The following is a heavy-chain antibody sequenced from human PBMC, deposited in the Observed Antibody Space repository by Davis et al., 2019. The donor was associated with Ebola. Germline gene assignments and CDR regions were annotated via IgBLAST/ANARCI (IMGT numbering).Heavy chain of an antibody. Sequence: AASVKVSCKASGYTFTGYHMHWVRQAPGQGLEWMGRMNPYNGGTNYAQNFQGRVTMTRDTSISTAYMELSRLRYDDTAVYYCARLCSSSCPNDYWGQGTLVTVSS. D-gene: IGHD6-13*01. V-gene: IGHV1-2*06. J-gene: IGHJ4*02. CDR2: MNPYNGGT. CDR3: ARLCSSSCPNDY. CDR1: GYTFTGYH.